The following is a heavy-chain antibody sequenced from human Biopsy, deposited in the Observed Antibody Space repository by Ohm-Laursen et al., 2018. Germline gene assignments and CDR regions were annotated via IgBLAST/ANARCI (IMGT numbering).Heavy chain of an antibody. Sequence: SLRLSCAASGFTFDDHVMHWVRQAPGKGLEWVSGISWDGGSEGYADSVKGRFTISRDNPKNSLYLQMNSLRADDSAVYFCAREPPALSGGGSWFDSWGQGTLVIVSS. V-gene: IGHV3-9*01. J-gene: IGHJ5*01. CDR2: ISWDGGSE. CDR1: GFTFDDHV. D-gene: IGHD6-19*01. CDR3: AREPPALSGGGSWFDS.